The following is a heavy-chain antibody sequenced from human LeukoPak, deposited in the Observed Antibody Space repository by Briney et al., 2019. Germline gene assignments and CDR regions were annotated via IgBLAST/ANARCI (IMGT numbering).Heavy chain of an antibody. CDR1: GFTFSSYA. J-gene: IGHJ4*02. CDR3: ASTSRYYYGSGSSPFDY. CDR2: ISYDGSNK. V-gene: IGHV3-30*04. Sequence: GGSLRLSCAAPGFTFSSYAMHWVRQAPGKGLEWVAVISYDGSNKYYADSMKGRFTISRDNSKNTLYLQMNSLRAEDTAVYYCASTSRYYYGSGSSPFDYWGQGTLVTVSS. D-gene: IGHD3-10*01.